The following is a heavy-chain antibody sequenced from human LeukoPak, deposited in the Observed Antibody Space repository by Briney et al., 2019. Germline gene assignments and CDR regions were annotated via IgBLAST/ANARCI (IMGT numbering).Heavy chain of an antibody. CDR2: IYHSGST. D-gene: IGHD6-19*01. CDR1: GYSISSDY. J-gene: IGHJ4*02. CDR3: ARHSASSGWSSDY. V-gene: IGHV4-38-2*02. Sequence: PSETLSLACTVSGYSISSDYWGWLRQPPGKGLEWLGSIYHSGSTYYNPSLKSRVTISVDTPKNQFSLKLSSVTAADTGVYYCARHSASSGWSSDYWGQGTLVTVCS.